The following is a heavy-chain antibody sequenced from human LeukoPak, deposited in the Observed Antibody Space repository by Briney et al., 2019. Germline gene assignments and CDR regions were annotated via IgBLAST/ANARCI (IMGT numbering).Heavy chain of an antibody. CDR1: GFTVSSNY. Sequence: GGSLRLSCAASGFTVSSNYMSWVRQAPGKGREWVSVIYSGGSTYYADSVKGRFTISRDNSKNTLYLQMNRLRAEDTAVYYCARGQLVYSYYYYMDVWGKGTTVTVSS. D-gene: IGHD6-6*01. CDR3: ARGQLVYSYYYYMDV. J-gene: IGHJ6*03. V-gene: IGHV3-53*01. CDR2: IYSGGST.